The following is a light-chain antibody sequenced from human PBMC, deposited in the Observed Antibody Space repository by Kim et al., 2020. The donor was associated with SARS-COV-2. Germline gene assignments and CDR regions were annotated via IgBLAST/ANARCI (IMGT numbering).Light chain of an antibody. CDR1: SGHSSYA. J-gene: IGLJ3*02. CDR3: QTWGTGIRV. V-gene: IGLV4-69*01. Sequence: AAVKLTWTLSSGHSSYAIAWHQQEPEKGPRYMMKLNSDGSHSRGDGIPDRFSGYSSGAERYLTISSLQSEDEADYYCQTWGTGIRVFGGGTKLTVL. CDR2: LNSDGSH.